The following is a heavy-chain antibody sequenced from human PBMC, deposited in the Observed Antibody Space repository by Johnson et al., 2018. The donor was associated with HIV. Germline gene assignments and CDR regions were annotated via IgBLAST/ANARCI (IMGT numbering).Heavy chain of an antibody. D-gene: IGHD1-1*01. CDR2: IKQDGSER. Sequence: VQLVESGGGLVQPGGSLRLSCAASGFTFSSYWMNWVRQAPGKGLEWVANIKQDGSERNYVDSVRGRFIISRDNAENSLYLQLDSLRVDDTAVYYCARAPGTAGGALDIWGQGTMVTVSS. CDR1: GFTFSSYW. V-gene: IGHV3-7*01. CDR3: ARAPGTAGGALDI. J-gene: IGHJ3*02.